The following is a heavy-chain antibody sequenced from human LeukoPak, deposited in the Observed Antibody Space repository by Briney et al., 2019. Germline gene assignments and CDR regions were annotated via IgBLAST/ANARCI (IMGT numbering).Heavy chain of an antibody. CDR2: IIPIFGRA. J-gene: IGHJ4*02. D-gene: IGHD2-15*01. V-gene: IGHV1-69*01. Sequence: SVKVSCKSSGGTFSSYAIIWVRQAPGQGLEGMGGIIPIFGRANYAQKFQGRGTITADESTSTAYMDLRSLSSEDTGDYYCVLGYCSGGSCYSFDYWGPGTLVTVSS. CDR1: GGTFSSYA. CDR3: VLGYCSGGSCYSFDY.